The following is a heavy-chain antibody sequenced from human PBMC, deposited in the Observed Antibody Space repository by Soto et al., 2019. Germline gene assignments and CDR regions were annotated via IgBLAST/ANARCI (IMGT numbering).Heavy chain of an antibody. V-gene: IGHV1-69*08. CDR1: GGTLSSYS. CDR2: IITFVGKA. Sequence: QVQLVQSGPEVKKPGSSVKVSCKTSGGTLSSYSISWVRQAPGQGLEWVGRIITFVGKANVAQQFQGRVTITADRSTDTTYMELRRLTSDDTAVYYCVRVTGGHDSGGNYMDVWGTGTTVTVSS. CDR3: VRVTGGHDSGGNYMDV. J-gene: IGHJ6*03. D-gene: IGHD5-12*01.